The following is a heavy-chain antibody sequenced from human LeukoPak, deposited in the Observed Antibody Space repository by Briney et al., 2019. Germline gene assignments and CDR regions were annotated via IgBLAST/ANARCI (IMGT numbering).Heavy chain of an antibody. D-gene: IGHD3-16*02. CDR3: ARSRVDEDVVSAFDI. J-gene: IGHJ3*02. V-gene: IGHV4-59*01. Sequence: PSETLSLTCTVSGGSISSYYWSWIRQPPGKGLEWIGYIYYSGSTNYNPSLKSRVTISVDTSKNQFSLKLSSVTAADTAVYYCARSRVDEDVVSAFDIWGQGTMVTVSS. CDR1: GGSISSYY. CDR2: IYYSGST.